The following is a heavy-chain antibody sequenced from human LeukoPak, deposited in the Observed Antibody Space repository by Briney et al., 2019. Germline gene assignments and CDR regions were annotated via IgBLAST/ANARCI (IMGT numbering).Heavy chain of an antibody. D-gene: IGHD3-3*01. CDR3: ARDLRVGIFGVVPLSNYYYYYGMDV. J-gene: IGHJ6*02. CDR2: ISSSSSYI. Sequence: GGSLRLSCAASGFTFSSYSMNWVRQAPGKGLEWVSSISSSSSYIYYADSVKGRFTISRDNAKNSLYLQMNSLRAEDTAVYYCARDLRVGIFGVVPLSNYYYYYGMDVWGQGTTVTVSS. CDR1: GFTFSSYS. V-gene: IGHV3-21*01.